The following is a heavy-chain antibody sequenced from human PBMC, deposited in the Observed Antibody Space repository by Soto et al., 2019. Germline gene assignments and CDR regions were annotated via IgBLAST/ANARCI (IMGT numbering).Heavy chain of an antibody. CDR2: IIPIFGTA. Sequence: QVQLVQSGAEVKKPGSSVKVSCKASGGTFSSYAISWVRQAPGQGLEWMGGIIPIFGTANYAQKFQGRVTITADESTNTAYMELSSLRSEDTAVYYCARKGGSSSSGYYYYYGMDVWGQGTTVTVSS. CDR1: GGTFSSYA. CDR3: ARKGGSSSSGYYYYYGMDV. V-gene: IGHV1-69*01. D-gene: IGHD6-6*01. J-gene: IGHJ6*02.